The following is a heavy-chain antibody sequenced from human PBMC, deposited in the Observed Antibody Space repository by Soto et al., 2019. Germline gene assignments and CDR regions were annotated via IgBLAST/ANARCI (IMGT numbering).Heavy chain of an antibody. CDR1: GGSISSYY. D-gene: IGHD6-13*01. V-gene: IGHV4-4*07. J-gene: IGHJ4*02. CDR2: IHTTENT. CDR3: ARALSSAAGLYFDY. Sequence: SETLSLTCTVSGGSISSYYWSWLRQPAGKGLEWIGRIHTTENTNYNPSLKSRVTMSVDTSNNQLSLKLSSLTAADTAVYYCARALSSAAGLYFDYWGQGTLVTVSS.